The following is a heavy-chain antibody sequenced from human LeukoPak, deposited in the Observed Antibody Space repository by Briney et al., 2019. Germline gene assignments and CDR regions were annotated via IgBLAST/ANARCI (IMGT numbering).Heavy chain of an antibody. CDR3: ARATVGMGECGY. J-gene: IGHJ4*02. CDR2: MNPNSGNT. V-gene: IGHV1-8*01. CDR1: GYTFTSYD. D-gene: IGHD3-16*01. Sequence: ASVKVSCKASGYTFTSYDINWVRQATGQGLEWMGWMNPNSGNTGYAQKFQGRVTMTRNTSISTAYMELSSLRSEDTAVYYCARATVGMGECGYWGQGTLVTVSS.